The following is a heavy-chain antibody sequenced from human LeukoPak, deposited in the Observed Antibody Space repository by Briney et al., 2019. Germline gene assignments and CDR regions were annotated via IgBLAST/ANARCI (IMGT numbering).Heavy chain of an antibody. D-gene: IGHD1-26*01. CDR2: IYHSGST. CDR3: AFSRRGAYSGSYDY. J-gene: IGHJ4*02. V-gene: IGHV4-38-2*02. CDR1: GYSISSGYY. Sequence: SETLSLTCTVSGYSISSGYYWGWIRQPPGKGLEWIGSIYHSGSTYYNPSLKSRVTISVDTSKNQFSLKLSSVTAADTAVYYCAFSRRGAYSGSYDYWGQGTLVTVSS.